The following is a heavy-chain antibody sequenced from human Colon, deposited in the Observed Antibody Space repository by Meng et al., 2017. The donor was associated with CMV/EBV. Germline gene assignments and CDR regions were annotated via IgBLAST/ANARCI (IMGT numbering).Heavy chain of an antibody. D-gene: IGHD3-3*01. CDR2: IYSGGST. CDR3: ARGDDFWSGTPVDY. J-gene: IGHJ4*02. Sequence: ESLKIPCAASGFTVSSNYMSWVRQAPGKGLEWVSVIYSGGSTYYADYVKRRFTISRDNSKNTLYLQLNSLRAEDTAVYYCARGDDFWSGTPVDYWGQGTLVTVSS. CDR1: GFTVSSNY. V-gene: IGHV3-53*01.